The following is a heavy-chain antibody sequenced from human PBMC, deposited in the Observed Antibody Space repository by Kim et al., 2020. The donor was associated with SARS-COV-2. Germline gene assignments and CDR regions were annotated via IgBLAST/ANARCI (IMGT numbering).Heavy chain of an antibody. V-gene: IGHV4-31*01. J-gene: IGHJ4*02. Sequence: SETLSLTCTVSGGSFSTGGYYWSRIRQRTGKGLEGIGNISYSGSNNSNPSLKSPVSISADTSKNPLSLRPGSVTAAATAVYYCATGAQGAPPDYWRQG. CDR3: ATGAQGAPPDY. CDR1: GGSFSTGGYY. CDR2: ISYSGSN. D-gene: IGHD1-26*01.